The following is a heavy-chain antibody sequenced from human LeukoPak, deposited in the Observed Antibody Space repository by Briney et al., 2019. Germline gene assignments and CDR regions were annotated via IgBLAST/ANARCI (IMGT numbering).Heavy chain of an antibody. J-gene: IGHJ4*02. CDR3: ARAQVNYYDSSGDGFDY. D-gene: IGHD3-22*01. Sequence: SVKVSCKASGGTFSSYAISWVRQAPGQGLEWMGGIIPIFGTANYAQKFQGRVTITADKSTSTAYMELSSLRSEDTAVYYCARAQVNYYDSSGDGFDYWGQGTLVTVSS. V-gene: IGHV1-69*06. CDR1: GGTFSSYA. CDR2: IIPIFGTA.